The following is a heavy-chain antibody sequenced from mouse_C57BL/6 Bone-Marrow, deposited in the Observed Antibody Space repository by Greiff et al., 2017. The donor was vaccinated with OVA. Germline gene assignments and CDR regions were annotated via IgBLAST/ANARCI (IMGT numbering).Heavy chain of an antibody. CDR3: AREAGNYGWFAY. Sequence: VQLQQPGAELVKPGASVKMSCKASGYTFTSYWITWVKQRPGQGLEWIGDIYPGSGSTNYNEKFKSKATLTVDTSSSTAYMQLSSLTSEDSAVYYCAREAGNYGWFAYWGQGTLVTVSA. D-gene: IGHD2-1*01. V-gene: IGHV1-55*01. CDR1: GYTFTSYW. CDR2: IYPGSGST. J-gene: IGHJ3*01.